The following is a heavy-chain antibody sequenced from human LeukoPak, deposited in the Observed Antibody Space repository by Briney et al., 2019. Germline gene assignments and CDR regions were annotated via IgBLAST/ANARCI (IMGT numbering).Heavy chain of an antibody. D-gene: IGHD3-22*01. CDR3: AKHYYDTSGYYPGIDH. CDR2: ISGSGDTT. V-gene: IGHV3-23*01. CDR1: GFTFSTYA. J-gene: IGHJ4*02. Sequence: GGSLRLSCAASGFTFSTYAMSWVRQAPGKGLEWVSGISGSGDTTYYVDSVKGRFTISRDNSKNTLYLQMNSLRAEDTAVYYCAKHYYDTSGYYPGIDHWGQGTLVTVSS.